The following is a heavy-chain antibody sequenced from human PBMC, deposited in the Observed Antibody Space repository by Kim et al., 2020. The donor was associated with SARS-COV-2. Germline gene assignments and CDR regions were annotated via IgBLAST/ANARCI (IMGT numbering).Heavy chain of an antibody. D-gene: IGHD3-16*01. Sequence: GGSLRLSCTTSGFTFTGHAMSWVRQAPGKGLEWVSSIDGSGSTTYYVDSVKGRFSISRDDSKNTLYLHMSALRADDTATYYCLKGGRGRIGDYLGQVIL. V-gene: IGHV3-23*01. J-gene: IGHJ4*02. CDR3: LKGGRGRIGDY. CDR2: IDGSGSTT. CDR1: GFTFTGHA.